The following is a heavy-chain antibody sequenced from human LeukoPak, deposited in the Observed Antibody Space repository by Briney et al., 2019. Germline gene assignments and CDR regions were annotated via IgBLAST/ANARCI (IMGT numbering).Heavy chain of an antibody. CDR1: GFTFSSYA. D-gene: IGHD1-26*01. J-gene: IGHJ4*02. CDR3: ARRSGSYRGSFDY. Sequence: GGSLRLSCAASGFTFSSYATHWVRQAPGKGLEYVSAISSNGGSTYYATSVKGRFTISRDNSKNTLYLQMGSLRAEDMAVYYCARRSGSYRGSFDYWGQGTLVTVSS. V-gene: IGHV3-64*01. CDR2: ISSNGGST.